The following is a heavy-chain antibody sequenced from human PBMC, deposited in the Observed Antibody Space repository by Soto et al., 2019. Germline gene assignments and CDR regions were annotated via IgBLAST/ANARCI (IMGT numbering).Heavy chain of an antibody. J-gene: IGHJ4*02. CDR3: AILSN. CDR1: GFTVSSNY. D-gene: IGHD6-6*01. CDR2: IYSDGTT. Sequence: GGSLRLSCAASGFTVSSNYLNWVRQAPGKGLEWLSIIYSDGTTYYADSVKGRFTISRDNFKNTLYLQMNNLRAEDTAVYYCAILSNWGQGTLVTVSS. V-gene: IGHV3-53*01.